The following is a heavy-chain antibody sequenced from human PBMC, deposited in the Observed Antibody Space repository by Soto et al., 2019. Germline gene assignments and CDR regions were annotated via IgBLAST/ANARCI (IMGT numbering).Heavy chain of an antibody. V-gene: IGHV3-23*01. Sequence: GGALSLSCSGTGFTSSIPGINCVRQAPGVGLEWVSVISGDGGTRDYADAVKGRFTISRDNSGNTLYLRMNSLRADDTAVYYCAKRNGDSSSSDSRAVQYWGQGTMV. CDR2: ISGDGGTR. CDR1: GFTSSIPG. J-gene: IGHJ4*02. D-gene: IGHD6-6*01. CDR3: AKRNGDSSSSDSRAVQY.